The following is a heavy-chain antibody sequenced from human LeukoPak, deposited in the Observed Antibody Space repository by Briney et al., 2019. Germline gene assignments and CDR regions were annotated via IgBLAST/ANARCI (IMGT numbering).Heavy chain of an antibody. CDR3: AIGLRYFDWLPYYFDY. D-gene: IGHD3-9*01. V-gene: IGHV3-23*01. Sequence: QPGGSLRLSCGASGFTFSSYAMSWVRQAPGKGLEWVSAISGSGGSTYYADSVKGRFTISRDNSKNTLYLQMNSLRAEDTAVYYCAIGLRYFDWLPYYFDYWGQGTLVTVSS. CDR1: GFTFSSYA. CDR2: ISGSGGST. J-gene: IGHJ4*02.